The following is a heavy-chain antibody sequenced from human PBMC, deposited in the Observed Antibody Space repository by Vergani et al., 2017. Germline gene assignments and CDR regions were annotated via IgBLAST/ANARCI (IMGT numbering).Heavy chain of an antibody. Sequence: QVQLVQSGAEVKKPGSSVKVSCKASGGTFSSYTISWVRQAPGQGLEWMGRIIPILGIANSAQKFQGRVTITADKSTSTAYMELSSLRSEDTAVYYCARGSDSSSWLFDYWGQGTLVTVSS. V-gene: IGHV1-69*02. CDR2: IIPILGIA. D-gene: IGHD6-13*01. CDR1: GGTFSSYT. CDR3: ARGSDSSSWLFDY. J-gene: IGHJ4*02.